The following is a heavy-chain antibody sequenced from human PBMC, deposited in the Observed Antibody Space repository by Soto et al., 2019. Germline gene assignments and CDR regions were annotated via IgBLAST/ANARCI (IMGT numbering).Heavy chain of an antibody. V-gene: IGHV3-30-3*01. CDR3: ATEPVTQPGHDAFDL. CDR2: ISYDGSNK. J-gene: IGHJ3*01. CDR1: GFTFSTYT. Sequence: QVQLVESGGGVVQPGGSLRLSCAASGFTFSTYTMHWVRQAPGKGLEWVALISYDGSNKYYADSVKDRFTISRDTSKRTLYLQMNSLRTEDTAVFYCATEPVTQPGHDAFDLWGQGTMVTVSS. D-gene: IGHD4-17*01.